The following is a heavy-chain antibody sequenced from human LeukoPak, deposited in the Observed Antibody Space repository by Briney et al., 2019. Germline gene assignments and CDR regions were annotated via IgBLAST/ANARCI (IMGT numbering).Heavy chain of an antibody. CDR1: GFTFSSYS. CDR2: ISSSSSYI. V-gene: IGHV3-21*01. Sequence: PGGSQRLSCAASGFTFSSYSMNWVRQAPGKGPEWVSSISSSSSYIYYADSVKGRFTISRDNAKNSLYLQMNSLRAEDTAVYYSARALSSGWYRDDYFDYWGQGTLVTVSS. J-gene: IGHJ4*02. CDR3: ARALSSGWYRDDYFDY. D-gene: IGHD6-19*01.